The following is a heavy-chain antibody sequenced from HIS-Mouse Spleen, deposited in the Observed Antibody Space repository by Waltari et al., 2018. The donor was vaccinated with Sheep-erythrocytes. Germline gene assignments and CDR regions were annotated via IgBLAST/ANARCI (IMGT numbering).Heavy chain of an antibody. J-gene: IGHJ4*02. CDR3: ARVSVAARFDY. CDR2: IYYSGRT. Sequence: QLQLQESGPGLVKPSETLSLTCTVSGGSISSSSYYWGWIRQPPGKGLEWIGGIYYSGRTYDNPALKSRVTISVDTSKNQFSLKLSSVTAADTAVYYCARVSVAARFDYWGQGTLVTVSS. V-gene: IGHV4-39*07. D-gene: IGHD6-6*01. CDR1: GGSISSSSYY.